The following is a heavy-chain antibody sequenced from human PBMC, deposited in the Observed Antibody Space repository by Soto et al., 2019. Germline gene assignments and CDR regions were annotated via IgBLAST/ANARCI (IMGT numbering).Heavy chain of an antibody. CDR1: GFTFSSYG. CDR3: ARGDY. V-gene: IGHV3-33*01. Sequence: QVQLVESGGGVVQPGRSPRLSCAASGFTFSSYGMHWVRQAPGKGLEWVAVILYDGSKQYYTDSVKGRFTISRDNSKNTLYLQMNSLRVEDTAMYYCARGDYWGQGTLVTVSS. CDR2: ILYDGSKQ. J-gene: IGHJ4*02.